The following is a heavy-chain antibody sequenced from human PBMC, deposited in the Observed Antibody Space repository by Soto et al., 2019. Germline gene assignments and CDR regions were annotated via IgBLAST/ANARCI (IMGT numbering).Heavy chain of an antibody. CDR2: IYAGGNT. V-gene: IGHV3-53*01. Sequence: PGGSLRLSCAASGFSVTSNYMTWVRQAPGKGLECVSVIYAGGNTYYPDSVKGRFTISSDNSKNTLFLQMNNLRAEDTAVYYCARVTTFYDLLPSSYALNYFDYWGQGTPVPVSS. D-gene: IGHD3-9*01. J-gene: IGHJ4*02. CDR3: ARVTTFYDLLPSSYALNYFDY. CDR1: GFSVTSNY.